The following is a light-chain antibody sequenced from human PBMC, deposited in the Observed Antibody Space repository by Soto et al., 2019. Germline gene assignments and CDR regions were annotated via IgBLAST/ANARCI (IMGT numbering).Light chain of an antibody. CDR2: SNN. J-gene: IGLJ2*01. CDR1: SSNIGAGYD. Sequence: QSVLTQPPSVSGAPGQRVTISCTGSSSNIGAGYDVHWYQQLPRTAPKLLIYSNNNRPSGVPDRFSGSRSGTSASLAITGLQPEDAADYYCQSYDGGLGVSKIFGGGTKLTVL. V-gene: IGLV1-40*01. CDR3: QSYDGGLGVSKI.